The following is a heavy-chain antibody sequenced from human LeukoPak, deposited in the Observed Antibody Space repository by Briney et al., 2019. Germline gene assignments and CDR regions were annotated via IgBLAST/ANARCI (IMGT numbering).Heavy chain of an antibody. V-gene: IGHV4-59*08. Sequence: SETLSLTCTVSGRSLNSFYWNWIRQAPGKGLEWIGHIYYSGTTNYNPSLKSRVTMSIDTSKNQFSLRLNSVTAADTAVYYCARTRFSGNYSGRYSYYGMDVWGQGTTVTVSS. CDR1: GRSLNSFY. D-gene: IGHD1-26*01. CDR3: ARTRFSGNYSGRYSYYGMDV. CDR2: IYYSGTT. J-gene: IGHJ6*02.